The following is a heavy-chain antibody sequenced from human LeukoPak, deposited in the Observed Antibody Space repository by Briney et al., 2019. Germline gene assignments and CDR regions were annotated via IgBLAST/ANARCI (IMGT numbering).Heavy chain of an antibody. CDR3: ARAAYSSSWFDY. Sequence: SETLSLTCAVYGGSFSGYYWSWIRQPPGKGLEWIGEINHSGNINYNPSLKSRVTISVDKSKNQFSLKLSSVTAADTAVYYCARAAYSSSWFDYWGQGTLVTVSS. V-gene: IGHV4-34*01. CDR2: INHSGNI. CDR1: GGSFSGYY. J-gene: IGHJ4*02. D-gene: IGHD6-13*01.